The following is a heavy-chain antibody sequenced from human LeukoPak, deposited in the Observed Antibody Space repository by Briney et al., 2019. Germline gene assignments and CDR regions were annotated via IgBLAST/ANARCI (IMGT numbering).Heavy chain of an antibody. CDR2: ISGSGGST. J-gene: IGHJ4*02. Sequence: GGSLRLSCAASGFTFSSYAMSWVRQAPGKGLEWVSAISGSGGSTYYADSVKGRFTISRDNSKNTLYLQMNSLRAGGTAVYYCAKRNNLDYGDFDYWGQGTLVTVSS. D-gene: IGHD4-17*01. CDR3: AKRNNLDYGDFDY. CDR1: GFTFSSYA. V-gene: IGHV3-23*01.